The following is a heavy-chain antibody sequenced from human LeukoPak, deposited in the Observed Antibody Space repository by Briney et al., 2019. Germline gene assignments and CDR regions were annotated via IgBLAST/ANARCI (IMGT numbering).Heavy chain of an antibody. Sequence: GGSLRLSCAASGFTVSSNYMSWVRQAPGKGLEWVSVIYSGGSTYYADSVKGRFTISRDNSKDTLYLQMNSLRAEDTAVYYCARNGDSGYPYYYYYMDVWGKGTTVTISS. J-gene: IGHJ6*03. CDR3: ARNGDSGYPYYYYYMDV. CDR2: IYSGGST. D-gene: IGHD3-22*01. CDR1: GFTVSSNY. V-gene: IGHV3-66*01.